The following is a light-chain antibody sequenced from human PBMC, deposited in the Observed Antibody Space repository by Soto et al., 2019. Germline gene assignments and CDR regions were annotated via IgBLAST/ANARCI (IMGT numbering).Light chain of an antibody. CDR2: GNT. J-gene: IGLJ2*01. V-gene: IGLV1-40*01. Sequence: QSVLTQPPSVSGAPGQRVTISCTGSSSNIGAGYDVHWYQQLPGTAPKLLIYGNTNRPSGVPDRFSGSKSGTSASLAITGLQAEDEAHDYCHSYDSSLSGLGVFGGGTKLTVL. CDR3: HSYDSSLSGLGV. CDR1: SSNIGAGYD.